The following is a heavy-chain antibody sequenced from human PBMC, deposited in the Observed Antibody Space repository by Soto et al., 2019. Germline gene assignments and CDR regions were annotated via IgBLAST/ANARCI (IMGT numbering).Heavy chain of an antibody. D-gene: IGHD4-17*01. CDR3: ARWDGSGEE. Sequence: EVQLLESGGGLVQPGGSLRLSCTASGFSFITYSMAWVRQAPGKSPAWVSGLSGGGVNTFYADSMRGRFTVSVDNSQNTVYLRLNRLRGEDTAVYYCARWDGSGEEWGQGNLVTVSS. CDR1: GFSFITYS. V-gene: IGHV3-23*01. J-gene: IGHJ4*02. CDR2: LSGGGVNT.